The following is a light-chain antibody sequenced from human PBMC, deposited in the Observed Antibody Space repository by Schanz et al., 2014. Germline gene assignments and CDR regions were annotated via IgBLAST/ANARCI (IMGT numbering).Light chain of an antibody. Sequence: QSALTQPPSASGSPGQSVTISCTGTSSDVGAYNHVSWYQHHPGKAPKLIIYELTTRPSGVSDRFSGSKSGNTASLTVSGLQAEDEAEYYCNSYSGNDNWVFGGGTKLTVL. CDR3: NSYSGNDNWV. CDR2: ELT. V-gene: IGLV2-8*01. J-gene: IGLJ3*02. CDR1: SSDVGAYNH.